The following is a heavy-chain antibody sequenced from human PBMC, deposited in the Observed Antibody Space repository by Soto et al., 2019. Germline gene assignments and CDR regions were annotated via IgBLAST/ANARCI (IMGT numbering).Heavy chain of an antibody. V-gene: IGHV3-48*02. Sequence: GGSLRLSCAASGFTFSTYSMNWVRQAPGKGLEWVSYMSSRSLTIYYTEYVKGRFTISRDNAKNSLYLQMNSLRDEDTAVYYCARGGSSSDNGMDVWGQGTTVTVSS. D-gene: IGHD6-6*01. J-gene: IGHJ6*02. CDR1: GFTFSTYS. CDR3: ARGGSSSDNGMDV. CDR2: MSSRSLTI.